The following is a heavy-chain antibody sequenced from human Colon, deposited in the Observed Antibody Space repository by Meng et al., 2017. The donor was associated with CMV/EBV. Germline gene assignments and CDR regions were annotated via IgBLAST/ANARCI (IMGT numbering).Heavy chain of an antibody. CDR1: GMTFSHYA. V-gene: IGHV3-23*01. CDR2: ISGGGETT. J-gene: IGHJ6*02. Sequence: GGSLRLSCAASGMTFSHYAMSWVRQAPGKGLEWVSHISGGGETTYYADAVKGRFTVSRDNSKNTLYLQMDSLRGEDTATYYCARDQTTVTKDGMDVWGQGTTVTVSS. CDR3: ARDQTTVTKDGMDV. D-gene: IGHD4-11*01.